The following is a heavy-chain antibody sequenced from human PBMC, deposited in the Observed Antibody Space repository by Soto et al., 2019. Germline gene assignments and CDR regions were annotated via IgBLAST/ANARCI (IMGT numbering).Heavy chain of an antibody. CDR1: GGSISSGGYY. V-gene: IGHV4-31*03. CDR3: ARRGAKYYYGSGSYYNAKYNWFDP. J-gene: IGHJ5*02. D-gene: IGHD3-10*01. Sequence: SETLSLTCTVSGGSISSGGYYWSWIRQHPGKGLEWIGYIYYSGSTYYNPSLKSRVTISVDTSKNQFSLKLSSVTAADTAVYYCARRGAKYYYGSGSYYNAKYNWFDPWGQRTLVTVSS. CDR2: IYYSGST.